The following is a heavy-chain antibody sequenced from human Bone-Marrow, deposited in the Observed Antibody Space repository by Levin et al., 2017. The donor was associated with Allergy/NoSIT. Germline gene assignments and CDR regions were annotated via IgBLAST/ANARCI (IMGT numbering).Heavy chain of an antibody. CDR2: LNSDGSFE. D-gene: IGHD6-13*01. J-gene: IGHJ2*01. CDR3: AREAPAVGDWFFDL. V-gene: IGHV3-74*01. Sequence: GGSLRLSCVGFTFSDHWMHWVRQAPGKGLVWVSRLNSDGSFEDYADSVKGRFTVSRNNARNTMYLQMNSLRPEDTAVYYCAREAPAVGDWFFDLWGRGTLVTVSS. CDR1: GFTFSDHW.